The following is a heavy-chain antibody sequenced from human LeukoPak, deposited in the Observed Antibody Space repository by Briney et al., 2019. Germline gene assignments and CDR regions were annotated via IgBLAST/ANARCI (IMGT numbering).Heavy chain of an antibody. D-gene: IGHD3-22*01. Sequence: GGSLRLSCAASGFTVSSNYVSWVRQAPGKGLEWVSVIYSGGSTYYADSVKGRFTISRDNSKNTLYLQMNSLRAEDTAVYYCARYDSSGYYSWFDPWGQGTLVTVSS. V-gene: IGHV3-66*01. CDR3: ARYDSSGYYSWFDP. CDR1: GFTVSSNY. J-gene: IGHJ5*02. CDR2: IYSGGST.